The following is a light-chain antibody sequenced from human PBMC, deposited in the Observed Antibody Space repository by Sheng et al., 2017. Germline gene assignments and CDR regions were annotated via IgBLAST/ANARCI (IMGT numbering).Light chain of an antibody. J-gene: IGKJ2*01. V-gene: IGKV1-33*01. Sequence: DIQMTQSPSSLSASVGDRVTITCQASQDISNYLNWYQQKPGKAPKLLIYDASNLETGVPSRFSGSGSGTDFTFTISSLQPEDIATYYCQQYDNLPRTFGPGTEXGGSN. CDR2: DAS. CDR1: QDISNY. CDR3: QQYDNLPRT.